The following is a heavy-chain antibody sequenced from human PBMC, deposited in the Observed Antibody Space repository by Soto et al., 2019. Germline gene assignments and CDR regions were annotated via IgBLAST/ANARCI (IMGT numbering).Heavy chain of an antibody. J-gene: IGHJ5*02. CDR2: IYWDDRK. CDR1: GFSLSTSGVG. CDR3: ENRRGGFGELLS. Sequence: QITLKESGPTLVKPTQTLTLTCTFSGFSLSTSGVGVGWIRQPPGKALEWLAIIYWDDRKLYSPSLKSRLTIPKDTSKNQVVLAMTNMDPVDTATYYCENRRGGFGELLSWGQGSLVTVSS. D-gene: IGHD3-10*01. V-gene: IGHV2-5*02.